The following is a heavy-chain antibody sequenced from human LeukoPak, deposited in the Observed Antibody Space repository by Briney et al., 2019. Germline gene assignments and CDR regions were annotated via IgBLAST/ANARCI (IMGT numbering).Heavy chain of an antibody. CDR2: IYYSGST. CDR1: GGSISSYY. J-gene: IGHJ6*03. D-gene: IGHD3-16*01. CDR3: ARGGSPWGYYYMDV. Sequence: SETLSLTCTVSGGSISSYYWSWIRQPPGKGLEWIGYIYYSGSTNYNPSLKSRVTISVDTSKNQFSLKLSSVTAADTAVYYCARGGSPWGYYYMDVWGKGTTVTVSS. V-gene: IGHV4-59*12.